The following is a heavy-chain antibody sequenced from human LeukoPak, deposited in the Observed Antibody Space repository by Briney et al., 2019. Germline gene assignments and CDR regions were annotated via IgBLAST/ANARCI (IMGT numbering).Heavy chain of an antibody. D-gene: IGHD2-2*01. CDR3: ARVGYCSSTSCRLYYFDY. J-gene: IGHJ4*02. CDR1: GGSISSYY. CDR2: IYYSGST. Sequence: SGTLSLTCTVSGGSISSYYWSWIRQPPGKGLEWIGYIYYSGSTNYNPSLKSRVTISVDTSKNQFSLKLSSVTAADTAVYYCARVGYCSSTSCRLYYFDYWGQGTLVTVSS. V-gene: IGHV4-59*01.